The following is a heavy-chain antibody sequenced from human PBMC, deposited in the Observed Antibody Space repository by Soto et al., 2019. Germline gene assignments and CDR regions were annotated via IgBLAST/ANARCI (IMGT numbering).Heavy chain of an antibody. D-gene: IGHD3-16*02. J-gene: IGHJ4*02. CDR2: ISSSSSYI. V-gene: IGHV3-21*01. Sequence: GGSLRLSCAASGFTFSSYSMNWVRQAPGKGLEWVSSISSSSSYIYYADSVKGRFTISRDNAKNSLYLQMNSLRAEDTAVYYCARAGDYIWGSYRFTFDYWGQGTLVTVSS. CDR3: ARAGDYIWGSYRFTFDY. CDR1: GFTFSSYS.